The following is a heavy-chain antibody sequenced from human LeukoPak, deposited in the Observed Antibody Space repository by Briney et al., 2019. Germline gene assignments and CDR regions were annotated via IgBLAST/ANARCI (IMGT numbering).Heavy chain of an antibody. J-gene: IGHJ5*02. CDR1: GYTFTNYG. CDR2: IHPYNGDT. CDR3: ARISRLGTWFDP. Sequence: AAVKVSCKASGYTFTNYGISWVRQAPGQGLEWMGWIHPYNGDTTYAQKLQGRVTMTTDTSTRTAYMELRSLRSDDTAVYFCARISRLGTWFDPWGQGTLVTVSS. V-gene: IGHV1-18*01. D-gene: IGHD3-16*01.